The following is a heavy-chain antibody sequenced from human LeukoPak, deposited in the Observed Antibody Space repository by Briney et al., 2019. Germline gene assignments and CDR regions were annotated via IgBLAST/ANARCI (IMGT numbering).Heavy chain of an antibody. Sequence: ASVKVSCKASGYTFTGYYMHWVRQAPGQGLEWMGWINPNSGGTNYAQKFQGRVTMTRDTSISTAYMELSGLRSDDTAVYYCARESFWSGYYRLYYFDYWGQGTLVTVSS. V-gene: IGHV1-2*02. CDR1: GYTFTGYY. CDR3: ARESFWSGYYRLYYFDY. D-gene: IGHD3-3*01. CDR2: INPNSGGT. J-gene: IGHJ4*02.